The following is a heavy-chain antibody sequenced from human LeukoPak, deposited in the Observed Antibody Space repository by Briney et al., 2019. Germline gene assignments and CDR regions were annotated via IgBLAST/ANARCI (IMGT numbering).Heavy chain of an antibody. Sequence: PSETLSLTCAVSGGSISSGGYSWSWIRQPPGKGLEWIGYIYHSGSTYYNPSLKSRVTISVVRSKNQFSLKLSSVTAADTAVYYCAREWPRTSVAFDIWGQGTMVTVSS. D-gene: IGHD5-12*01. CDR1: GGSISSGGYS. CDR2: IYHSGST. J-gene: IGHJ3*02. CDR3: AREWPRTSVAFDI. V-gene: IGHV4-30-2*01.